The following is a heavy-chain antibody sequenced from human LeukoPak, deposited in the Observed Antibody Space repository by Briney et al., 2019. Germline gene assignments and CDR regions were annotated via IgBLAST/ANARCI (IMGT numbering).Heavy chain of an antibody. CDR1: GFTFSDYY. CDR2: ISSSGSTI. J-gene: IGHJ4*02. V-gene: IGHV3-11*04. D-gene: IGHD3-10*01. CDR3: ARGDVGQYYYGSGSYNR. Sequence: KSGGSLRLSCAASGFTFSDYYMSWIRQAPGEGLEWVSYISSSGSTIYYADSVKGRFTISRDNAKNPLYLQMNSLRAEDTAVYYCARGDVGQYYYGSGSYNRWGQGTLVTVSS.